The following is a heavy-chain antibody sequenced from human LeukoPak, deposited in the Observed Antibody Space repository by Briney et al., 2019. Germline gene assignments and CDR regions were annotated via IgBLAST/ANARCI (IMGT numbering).Heavy chain of an antibody. J-gene: IGHJ3*02. CDR3: AKANSGSRRGDAFDI. V-gene: IGHV3-48*01. CDR2: ISSSSSTI. CDR1: GFTFSSYS. D-gene: IGHD1-26*01. Sequence: PGGSLRLSCAASGFTFSSYSMNWVRQAPGKGLEWVSYISSSSSTIYYADSVKGRFTISRDNSKNTLYLQMNSLRVEDTAIYYCAKANSGSRRGDAFDIWGQGTMVTVSS.